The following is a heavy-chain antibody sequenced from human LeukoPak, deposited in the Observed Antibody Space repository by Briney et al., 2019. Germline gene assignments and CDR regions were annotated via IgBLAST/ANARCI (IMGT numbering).Heavy chain of an antibody. D-gene: IGHD4-23*01. CDR1: GYTFTSYY. CDR2: INPSGGST. V-gene: IGHV1-46*01. J-gene: IGHJ5*02. CDR3: AREALSDYGGTDGWFGP. Sequence: ASVKVSCKASGYTFTSYYMHWVRQAPGQGLEWMGIINPSGGSTSYAQKFQGRVTMTRDTSTSTVYMELSSLRSEDTAVYYCAREALSDYGGTDGWFGPWGQGTLVTVSS.